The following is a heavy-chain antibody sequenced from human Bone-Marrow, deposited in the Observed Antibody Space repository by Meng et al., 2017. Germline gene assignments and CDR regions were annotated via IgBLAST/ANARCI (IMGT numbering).Heavy chain of an antibody. J-gene: IGHJ4*02. CDR3: AKGGDYYNDSSGYYYYFDY. D-gene: IGHD3-22*01. CDR1: GFTFSSYA. CDR2: ISGSGGST. V-gene: IGHV3-23*01. Sequence: GGSLRLSCAASGFTFSSYAMSWVRQAPGKGLEWVSAISGSGGSTYYADSVKGRFTLTRDNSKDALSLQMNSLSAEDTAVYFCAKGGDYYNDSSGYYYYFDYWGQGTLVTVSS.